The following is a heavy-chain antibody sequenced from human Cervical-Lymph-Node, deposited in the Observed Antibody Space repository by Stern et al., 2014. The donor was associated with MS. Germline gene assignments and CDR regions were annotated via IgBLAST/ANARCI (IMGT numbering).Heavy chain of an antibody. V-gene: IGHV3-15*01. D-gene: IGHD3-22*01. CDR2: IKSKADGGTT. CDR1: GFTFNSAW. CDR3: TTDGYDSRGYIFDF. Sequence: EVQLVESGGGLVKPGGSLRLSCTTSGFTFNSAWMNWVRQAPGKGLEWVGRIKSKADGGTTEYAAPVKGRFTISRDDSKKTLYLLMNSLKTEDTALYYCTTDGYDSRGYIFDFWGQGTLVTVSS. J-gene: IGHJ4*02.